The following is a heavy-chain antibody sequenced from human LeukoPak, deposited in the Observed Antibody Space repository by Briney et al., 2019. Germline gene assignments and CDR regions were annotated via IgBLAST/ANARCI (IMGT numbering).Heavy chain of an antibody. V-gene: IGHV4-59*01. D-gene: IGHD3-10*01. Sequence: SETLSLTCTVSGGSISSYYWSWIRQPPGKGLEWIGYIYYSGSTNYNPSLKSRVTISVDTSKNQFSLKLSSVTAADTAVYYCARAGFGELVDYWGQGTLVSVSS. CDR3: ARAGFGELVDY. CDR2: IYYSGST. J-gene: IGHJ4*02. CDR1: GGSISSYY.